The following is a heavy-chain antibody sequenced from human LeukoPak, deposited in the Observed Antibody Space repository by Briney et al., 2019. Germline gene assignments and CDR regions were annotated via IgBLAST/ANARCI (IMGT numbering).Heavy chain of an antibody. CDR2: IGDSGGST. CDR3: AKGGASSPYTYIDV. V-gene: IGHV3-23*01. Sequence: GGSLGLSCAAFGFTFSNLAMSWVRQAPGKGLEWVSVIGDSGGSTYYADSVKGRFTISRDNSKNTLYLQMNSLRADDTAVYHCAKGGASSPYTYIDVWGKGTTVIVSS. D-gene: IGHD6-6*01. J-gene: IGHJ6*04. CDR1: GFTFSNLA.